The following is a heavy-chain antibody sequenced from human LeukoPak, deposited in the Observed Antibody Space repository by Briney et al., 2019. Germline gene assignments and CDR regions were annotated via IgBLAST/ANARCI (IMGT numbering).Heavy chain of an antibody. V-gene: IGHV3-30*04. CDR1: GFTFSSYA. CDR3: ARGQRRHTDMAPSFDY. D-gene: IGHD5-18*01. CDR2: ISYDGSNK. Sequence: GGSLRLSCAASGFTFSSYAMHWVRQAPGKGLEWVAVISYDGSNKYYADSMKGRFTISRDNSKNTLYLQMNSLRAEDTAVYYCARGQRRHTDMAPSFDYWGQGTLVTVSS. J-gene: IGHJ4*02.